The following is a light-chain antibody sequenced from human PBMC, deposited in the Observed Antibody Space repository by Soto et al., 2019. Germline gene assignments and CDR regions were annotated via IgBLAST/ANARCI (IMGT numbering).Light chain of an antibody. J-gene: IGKJ4*01. CDR1: QSVSSK. CDR3: QQYNNGLT. V-gene: IGKV3-15*01. CDR2: GAS. Sequence: EIVMTQSPATLSVSPGERATLSCRASQSVSSKLAWYQQKPGQAPRLLIYGASTRVTGIPARFSGSGSGTEFTLTISSLQSKDFAVYYCQQYNNGLTFGGGTKVEIK.